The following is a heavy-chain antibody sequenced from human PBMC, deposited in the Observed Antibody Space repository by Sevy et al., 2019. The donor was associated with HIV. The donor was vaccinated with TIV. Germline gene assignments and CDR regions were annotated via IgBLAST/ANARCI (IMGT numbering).Heavy chain of an antibody. CDR3: AKDRAGGSGGYYYYGIDV. V-gene: IGHV3-30*18. D-gene: IGHD2-15*01. J-gene: IGHJ6*02. CDR1: GFTFSSYG. CDR2: ISYDGSNK. Sequence: GESLKISCAASGFTFSSYGVHWVRQAPGKGLEWVAVISYDGSNKYYADSVKGRFTISRDNSKNTLYLQMNSLRAEDTAVYYSAKDRAGGSGGYYYYGIDVWGQGTTVTVSS.